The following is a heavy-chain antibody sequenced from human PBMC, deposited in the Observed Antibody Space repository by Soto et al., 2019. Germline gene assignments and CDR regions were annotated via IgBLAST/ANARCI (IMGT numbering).Heavy chain of an antibody. J-gene: IGHJ4*02. CDR2: IIPIFGTA. Sequence: GASVKVFCKAYGGTFSSYAISWVRQAPGQGLEWMGGIIPIFGTANYAQKFQGRVTITADESTSTAYMGLSSLRSEDTAVYYCARVKEEWELHLFFDYWGQGTLVTVSS. CDR1: GGTFSSYA. D-gene: IGHD1-26*01. CDR3: ARVKEEWELHLFFDY. V-gene: IGHV1-69*13.